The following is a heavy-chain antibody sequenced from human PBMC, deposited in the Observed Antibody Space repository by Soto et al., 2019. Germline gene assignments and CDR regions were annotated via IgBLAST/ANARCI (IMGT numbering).Heavy chain of an antibody. CDR3: DRVGYGGNSGADY. Sequence: QVQLQESGPGLVKPSQTLSLTCTVSGGSIRSGSYYWSWIRQPPGKGLEWIGYIYYSGSTFYNPSLKSRITISLDTSRNQFSLQLTSVTAADTAVYYCDRVGYGGNSGADYWGQGTLVTVSS. J-gene: IGHJ4*02. CDR2: IYYSGST. V-gene: IGHV4-30-4*01. D-gene: IGHD2-21*02. CDR1: GGSIRSGSYY.